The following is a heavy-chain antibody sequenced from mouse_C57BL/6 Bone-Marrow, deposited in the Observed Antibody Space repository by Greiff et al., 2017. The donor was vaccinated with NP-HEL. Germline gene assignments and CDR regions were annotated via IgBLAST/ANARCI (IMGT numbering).Heavy chain of an antibody. Sequence: EVQLQESGAELVKPGASVKLSCTASGFNITDYYMHWVKQRTEQGLEWIGRIDPEDGATNYAQKFKGKATITADTSSNTAYLQLSSLTSEDAAVYYCAGDYYPYFDYWGQGTTLTVAS. CDR3: AGDYYPYFDY. D-gene: IGHD2-1*01. CDR2: IDPEDGAT. V-gene: IGHV14-2*01. CDR1: GFNITDYY. J-gene: IGHJ2*01.